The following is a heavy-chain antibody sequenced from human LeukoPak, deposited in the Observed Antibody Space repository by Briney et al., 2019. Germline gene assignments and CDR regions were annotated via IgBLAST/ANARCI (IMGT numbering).Heavy chain of an antibody. Sequence: QPGGSLRLSCAASGFTFSSYEMNWVRQAPGKGLEWVSYISSSGSTIYYADSVKGRFTISRDNAKNSLYLQMNSLRAEDTAVYYCARGEYQLLHYYYYGMDVWSKGTTVTVSS. J-gene: IGHJ6*04. CDR1: GFTFSSYE. CDR2: ISSSGSTI. V-gene: IGHV3-48*03. D-gene: IGHD2-2*01. CDR3: ARGEYQLLHYYYYGMDV.